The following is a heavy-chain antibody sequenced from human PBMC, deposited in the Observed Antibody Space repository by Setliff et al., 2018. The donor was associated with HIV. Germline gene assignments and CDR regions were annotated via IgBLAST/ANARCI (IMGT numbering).Heavy chain of an antibody. CDR1: GYTFPDYY. J-gene: IGHJ3*02. D-gene: IGHD1-26*01. Sequence: ASVKVSCKTSGYTFPDYYLHWVRQAPGQGLEWMGRISPNSGGTNYAQKFQGRVTMTRDTSINTVYMNLRSLKSEDTAMYYCAKDRGVGATGSVFDIWGQGTMVTVSS. CDR2: ISPNSGGT. V-gene: IGHV1-2*06. CDR3: AKDRGVGATGSVFDI.